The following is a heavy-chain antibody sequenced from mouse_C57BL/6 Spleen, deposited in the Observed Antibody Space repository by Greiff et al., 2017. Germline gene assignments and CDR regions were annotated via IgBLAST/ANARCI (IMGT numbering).Heavy chain of an antibody. D-gene: IGHD1-1*01. CDR1: GFTFSSYA. CDR3: ARVYYGSSYEFAY. V-gene: IGHV5-4*03. Sequence: EVKLMESGGGLVKPGGSLKLSCAASGFTFSSYAMSWVRQTPEKRLEWVATISDGGSYTYYPDNVKGRFTISRDNAKNNLYLQMSHLKSEDTAMYYCARVYYGSSYEFAYWGQGTLVTVSA. J-gene: IGHJ3*01. CDR2: ISDGGSYT.